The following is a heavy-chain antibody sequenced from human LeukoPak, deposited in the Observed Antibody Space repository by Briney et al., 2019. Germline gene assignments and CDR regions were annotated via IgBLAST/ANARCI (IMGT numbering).Heavy chain of an antibody. V-gene: IGHV1-2*02. J-gene: IGHJ6*02. CDR1: GYTFTGYY. CDR3: ARLGFGESEV. CDR2: INPNSGGT. D-gene: IGHD3-10*01. Sequence: ASVKVSCKASGYTFTGYYMHWVRQAPGQGLEWMGWINPNSGGTNYAQKFQGRVTMTRNTSISTAYMELSSLRSEDTAVYYCARLGFGESEVWGQGTTVTVSS.